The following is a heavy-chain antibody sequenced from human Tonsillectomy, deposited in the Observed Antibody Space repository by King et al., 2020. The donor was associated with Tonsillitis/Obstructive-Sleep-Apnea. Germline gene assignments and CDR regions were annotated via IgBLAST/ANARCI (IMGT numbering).Heavy chain of an antibody. Sequence: VQLVESGGGLVQPGGSLKLSCAASGFTFSGSVMHWVRQTSGNGLEWVGRIKTKTDTYATAYAASVKGRVRISRDDSKSTAYLQMNSLKTEDTAVYYCTSVVVVPAASSYAFDIWGQGTMVTVSS. V-gene: IGHV3-73*02. D-gene: IGHD2-2*01. J-gene: IGHJ3*02. CDR2: IKTKTDTYAT. CDR3: TSVVVVPAASSYAFDI. CDR1: GFTFSGSV.